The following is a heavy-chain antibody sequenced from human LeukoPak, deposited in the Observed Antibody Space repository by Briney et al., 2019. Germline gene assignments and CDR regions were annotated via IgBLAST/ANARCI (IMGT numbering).Heavy chain of an antibody. CDR3: ARVGYGETIDY. J-gene: IGHJ4*02. D-gene: IGHD4-17*01. Sequence: PSETLSLTCTVSGGSVSSGSYYWSWIRQPPGKGPEWVGYIYYSGSTNYNPSLKSRVTISVDTSKNQFSLKLSSVTAADTAVYYCARVGYGETIDYWGQGTLVTVSS. V-gene: IGHV4-61*01. CDR2: IYYSGST. CDR1: GGSVSSGSYY.